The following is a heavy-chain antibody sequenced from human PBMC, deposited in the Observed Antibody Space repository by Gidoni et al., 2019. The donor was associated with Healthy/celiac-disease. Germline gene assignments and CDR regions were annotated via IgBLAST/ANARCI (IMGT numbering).Heavy chain of an antibody. V-gene: IGHV4-39*01. Sequence: QLQLQESGPGLVKPSETLSLTCTVSGCSISSSSYYWGWIRQPPGKGLEWIGSIYYSGSTYYNPSLKSRVTISVDTSKNQFSLKPSSVTAADTAVYYCARRDYYDSSGVFDYWGQGTLVTVSS. J-gene: IGHJ4*02. CDR1: GCSISSSSYY. CDR2: IYYSGST. CDR3: ARRDYYDSSGVFDY. D-gene: IGHD3-22*01.